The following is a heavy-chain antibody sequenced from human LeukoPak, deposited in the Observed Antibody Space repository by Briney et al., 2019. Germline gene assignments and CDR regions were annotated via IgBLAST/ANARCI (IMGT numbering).Heavy chain of an antibody. CDR3: ARDNWASLDY. D-gene: IGHD1-1*01. J-gene: IGHJ4*02. Sequence: SETLSLTCTVSGSSISSHSWGWIRQPPGKGLEWIGYDSNNGNINYNPALKSRVTISVDTSKRQISLNLRSVTAADTAVYYCARDNWASLDYWGQGTLVTVSS. V-gene: IGHV4-59*11. CDR1: GSSISSHS. CDR2: DSNNGNI.